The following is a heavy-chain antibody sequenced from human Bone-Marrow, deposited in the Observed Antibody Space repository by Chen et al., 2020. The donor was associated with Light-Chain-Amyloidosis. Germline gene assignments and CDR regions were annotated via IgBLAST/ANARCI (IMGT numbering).Heavy chain of an antibody. Sequence: QLQLQESGPGLLKPSETLSLTCTVSGGSISSSSYYWGWIRQPPGKGLEWIGSIYYSGSTYYNPSLKSRVTISVDTSKNQFSLKLSSVTAADTAVYYCASYYDSSGYYYEDWGQGTLVTVSS. CDR3: ASYYDSSGYYYED. CDR2: IYYSGST. CDR1: GGSISSSSYY. D-gene: IGHD3-22*01. V-gene: IGHV4-39*01. J-gene: IGHJ4*02.